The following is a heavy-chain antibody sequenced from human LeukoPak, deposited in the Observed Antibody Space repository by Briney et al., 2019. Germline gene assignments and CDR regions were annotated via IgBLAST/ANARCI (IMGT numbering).Heavy chain of an antibody. V-gene: IGHV3-53*01. J-gene: IGHJ6*02. CDR3: ARDLRHSSHNYYYGMDV. CDR1: GFTVSSFY. Sequence: GSLRLSCVASGFTVSSFYMSWVRQAPGKGLEWVSVIYTDGSTYYAESVQGRFTISRDNSKNTLYLQLNSLRAEDTAIYYCARDLRHSSHNYYYGMDVWGQGTTVTVSS. D-gene: IGHD2-15*01. CDR2: IYTDGST.